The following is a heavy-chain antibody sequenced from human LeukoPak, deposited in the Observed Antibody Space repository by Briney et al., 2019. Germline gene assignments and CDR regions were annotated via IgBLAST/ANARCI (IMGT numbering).Heavy chain of an antibody. V-gene: IGHV2-70*04. CDR1: GFSLSTSGMR. D-gene: IGHD1-26*01. J-gene: IGHJ3*02. CDR3: ARTHSGSYSVAFDI. CDR2: IDWDDDK. Sequence: SGPTLVNPTQTLTLTCTFSGFSLSTSGMRVSWIRQPPGTALEWLARIDWDDDKFYSTSLKTRLTISKDTSKNQVVLTMTNMDPVDTATYYCARTHSGSYSVAFDIWGQGTMVTVSS.